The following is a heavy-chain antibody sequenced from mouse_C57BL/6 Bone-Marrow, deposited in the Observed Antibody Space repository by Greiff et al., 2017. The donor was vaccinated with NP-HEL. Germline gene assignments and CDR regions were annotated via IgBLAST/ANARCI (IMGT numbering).Heavy chain of an antibody. CDR1: GYAFSSSW. CDR3: ARENYEYDGAY. V-gene: IGHV1-82*01. D-gene: IGHD2-4*01. Sequence: QVQLQQSGPELVKPGASVKISCKASGYAFSSSWMNWVKQRPGKGLEWIGRIYPGDGDTNYNGKFKGKATLTADKSSSTAYMQLSGLTAEDSAVYFCARENYEYDGAYWGQGTLVTVSA. J-gene: IGHJ3*01. CDR2: IYPGDGDT.